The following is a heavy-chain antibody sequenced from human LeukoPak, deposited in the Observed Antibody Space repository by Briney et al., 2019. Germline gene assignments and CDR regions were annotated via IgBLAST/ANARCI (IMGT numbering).Heavy chain of an antibody. CDR1: GGSFSGHY. Sequence: PLETLSLTCAVYGGSFSGHYWSWIRQPPGKGLEWIGEINHSGSTNYNPSLKSRVTISVDTSKNQFSLKLSSVTAADTAVYYCARGGRWLQFRDWDQGTLVTVSS. J-gene: IGHJ4*02. D-gene: IGHD5-24*01. V-gene: IGHV4-34*01. CDR2: INHSGST. CDR3: ARGGRWLQFRD.